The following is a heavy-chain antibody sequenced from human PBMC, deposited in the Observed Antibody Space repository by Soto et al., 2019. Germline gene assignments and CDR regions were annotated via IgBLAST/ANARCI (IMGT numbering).Heavy chain of an antibody. D-gene: IGHD3-3*01. Sequence: QFQLVQSGAEVKKPGSSVKVSCKASGDTFSSHSFTWLRQAPGQGLEWMGRIIPFMGTESHAQKFKGRVTISADAYTGTVDMELSSLRADDAAIYYCATAASIFGAASDYSGRRTLVTVSS. CDR3: ATAASIFGAASDY. V-gene: IGHV1-69*08. J-gene: IGHJ4*02. CDR2: IIPFMGTE. CDR1: GDTFSSHS.